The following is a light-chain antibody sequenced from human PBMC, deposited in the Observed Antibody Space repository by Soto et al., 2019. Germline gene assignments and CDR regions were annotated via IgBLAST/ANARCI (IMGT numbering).Light chain of an antibody. CDR1: SSDIGGYNY. V-gene: IGLV2-8*01. CDR2: EVN. Sequence: SALTQPPSASGSPGQSVTISCTGTSSDIGGYNYVSWYQQHPGKAPKLMIYEVNKRPSGVPDRFSGSKSGNTASLTVSGLQTEDEADYYCSSYAGSNKLVFGGGTKLTVL. CDR3: SSYAGSNKLV. J-gene: IGLJ2*01.